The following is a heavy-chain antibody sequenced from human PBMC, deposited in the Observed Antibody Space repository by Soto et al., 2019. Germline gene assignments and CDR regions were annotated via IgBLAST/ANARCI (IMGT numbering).Heavy chain of an antibody. V-gene: IGHV3-23*01. D-gene: IGHD2-15*01. CDR3: AKTPRYCSGGSCYGGYFDC. J-gene: IGHJ4*02. CDR2: VSGSGGNT. Sequence: PGGSRRLSCAASGFTLSSYAMSWVRQAPGKGLEWVSTVSGSGGNTYYADSVKGRFTISRDNSKNTLYLQMNSLRAEDTAVYYCAKTPRYCSGGSCYGGYFDCWGQETLVTVSS. CDR1: GFTLSSYA.